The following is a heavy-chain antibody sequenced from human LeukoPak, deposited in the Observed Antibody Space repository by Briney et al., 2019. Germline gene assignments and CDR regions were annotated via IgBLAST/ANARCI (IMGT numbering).Heavy chain of an antibody. D-gene: IGHD4-17*01. CDR1: GYTFTGYY. V-gene: IGHV1-2*02. J-gene: IGHJ4*02. CDR2: INPNSGGT. CDR3: ARDRGGATVTIYFDY. Sequence: ASVKVSCEASGYTFTGYYMHWVRQAPGQGLEWMGWINPNSGGTNYAQKFQGRVTMTRDTSISTAYMELSRLRSDDTAVYYCARDRGGATVTIYFDYWGQGTLVTVSS.